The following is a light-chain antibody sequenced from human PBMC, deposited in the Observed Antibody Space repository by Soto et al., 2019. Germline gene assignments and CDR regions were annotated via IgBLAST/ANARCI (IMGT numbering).Light chain of an antibody. CDR1: SSDVGGYSY. Sequence: QSVLTQPRSVSGSPGQSVAISCTGTSSDVGGYSYVSWYQQHPGKVPKLLIYDVTKRPSGVPDRFSGSKSGNTASLTISGLQAEDEADYYCCSYAGTYPVIFGGGTKLTVL. CDR2: DVT. CDR3: CSYAGTYPVI. J-gene: IGLJ2*01. V-gene: IGLV2-11*01.